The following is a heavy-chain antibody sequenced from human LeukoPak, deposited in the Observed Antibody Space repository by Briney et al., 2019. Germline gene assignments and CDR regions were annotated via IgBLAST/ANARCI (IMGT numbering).Heavy chain of an antibody. CDR3: ATSLYGDYEADY. CDR2: VYYSGTT. CDR1: GGSIKSHY. D-gene: IGHD5-12*01. V-gene: IGHV4-59*11. Sequence: SETLSLTCSVSGGSIKSHYYTWIRQPPGKGLEWIGYVYYSGTTSYNPSLESRVSISDDTSKNQVFLWLTSVTAADTAVYYCATSLYGDYEADYWGPGILVTVSS. J-gene: IGHJ4*02.